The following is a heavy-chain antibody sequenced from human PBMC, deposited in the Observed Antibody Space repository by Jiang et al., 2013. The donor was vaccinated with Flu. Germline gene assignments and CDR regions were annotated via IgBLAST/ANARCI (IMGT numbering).Heavy chain of an antibody. CDR3: ARTLGYCSSTSCREVWFDP. CDR2: IDPSDSYT. V-gene: IGHV5-10-1*01. Sequence: GAEVKKPGESLRISCKGSGYSFTSYWISWVRQMPGKGLEWMGRIDPSDSYTNYSPSFQGHVTISADKSISTAYLQWSSLKASDTAMYYCARTLGYCSSTSCREVWFDPWGQGTLVTVSS. J-gene: IGHJ5*02. D-gene: IGHD2-2*01. CDR1: GYSFTSYW.